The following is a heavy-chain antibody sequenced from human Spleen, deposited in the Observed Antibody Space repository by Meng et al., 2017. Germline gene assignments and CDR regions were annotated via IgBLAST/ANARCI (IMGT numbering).Heavy chain of an antibody. V-gene: IGHV4-59*12. J-gene: IGHJ4*02. CDR1: GGPISSYY. CDR3: VRDNHYYDSDRGSL. D-gene: IGHD3-22*01. Sequence: SEILSSTCTVSGGPISSYYWSWIRQPPGKGLEWIGYIYYSGSTNYNPSLKSRVTISVDTSKNQFSLKLTSVTAADTAIYYCVRDNHYYDSDRGSLWGQGTLVTVSS. CDR2: IYYSGST.